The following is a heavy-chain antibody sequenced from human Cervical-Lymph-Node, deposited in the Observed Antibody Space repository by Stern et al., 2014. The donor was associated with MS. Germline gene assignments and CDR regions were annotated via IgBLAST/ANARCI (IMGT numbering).Heavy chain of an antibody. D-gene: IGHD3-22*01. CDR1: GYSFTSYW. Sequence: QLVQSGAEVKKPGESLRISCKGSGYSFTSYWISWVRQMPGKGLEGMGGIAPSDSYTNYSPSFQGHVTISADKSISTAYLQWSSLKASDTAMYYCAKYYYDSSGYPAGFDPWGQGTLVTVSS. CDR2: IAPSDSYT. CDR3: AKYYYDSSGYPAGFDP. J-gene: IGHJ5*02. V-gene: IGHV5-10-1*01.